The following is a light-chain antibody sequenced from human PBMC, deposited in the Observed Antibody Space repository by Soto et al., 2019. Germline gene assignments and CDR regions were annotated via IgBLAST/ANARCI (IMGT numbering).Light chain of an antibody. CDR1: QGINRH. CDR3: QQVNGYPHT. J-gene: IGKJ2*01. V-gene: IGKV1-9*01. CDR2: AAS. Sequence: DVQLTQSPSFLSASVGDRVNITCRASQGINRHLAWYQQIPGKGPKLLIYAASTLQSGVPARFSGSGSGTEFNLEIRSLQPEDFATYYCQQVNGYPHTFGQGTKLEIK.